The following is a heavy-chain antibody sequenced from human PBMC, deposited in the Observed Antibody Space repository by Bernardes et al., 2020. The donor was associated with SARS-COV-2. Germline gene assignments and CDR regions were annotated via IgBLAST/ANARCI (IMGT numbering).Heavy chain of an antibody. CDR3: ARGPIGVAGTRVFDWFDP. J-gene: IGHJ5*02. D-gene: IGHD6-19*01. Sequence: ASVKVSCKASGYTFTNYDINWVQQAAGQGLEWMGWMNPDSANTGYAQKFQGRITMTRNTSISTAYMELSSLRSEDTAVYYCARGPIGVAGTRVFDWFDPWGQGTLVTVSS. V-gene: IGHV1-8*01. CDR2: MNPDSANT. CDR1: GYTFTNYD.